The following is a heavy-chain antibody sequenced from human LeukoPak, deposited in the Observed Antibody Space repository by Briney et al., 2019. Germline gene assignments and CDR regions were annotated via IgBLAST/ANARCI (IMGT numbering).Heavy chain of an antibody. J-gene: IGHJ4*02. CDR3: ARRRSYRPVDY. D-gene: IGHD1-26*01. V-gene: IGHV4-34*01. CDR2: ISDSGST. Sequence: SETLSLTCAVYGGSSSGNYWSWIRQTPEKGLEWVGEISDSGSTDYNPSFKSRVTITVDTSKNQICLNMHSVSGADTAVYYCARRRSYRPVDYWGQGTLVTVSS. CDR1: GGSSSGNY.